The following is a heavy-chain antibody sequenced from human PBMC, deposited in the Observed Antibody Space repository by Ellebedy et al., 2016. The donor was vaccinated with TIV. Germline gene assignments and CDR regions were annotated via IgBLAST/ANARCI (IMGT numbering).Heavy chain of an antibody. CDR2: IWYDGSNK. CDR1: GFTFSSYG. V-gene: IGHV3-33*08. D-gene: IGHD2-8*01. J-gene: IGHJ6*02. CDR3: ARGKQRDYCTNGVCYSRFYYYYGMDV. Sequence: GESLKISCAASGFTFSSYGMHWVRQAPGKGLEWVAVIWYDGSNKYYADSVKGRFTISRDNSKNTLYLQMNSLRAEDTAVYYCARGKQRDYCTNGVCYSRFYYYYGMDVWGQGTTVTVSS.